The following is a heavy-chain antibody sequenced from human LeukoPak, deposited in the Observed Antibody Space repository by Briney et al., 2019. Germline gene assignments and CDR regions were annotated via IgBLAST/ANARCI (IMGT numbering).Heavy chain of an antibody. CDR1: GFTFSSYG. D-gene: IGHD6-13*01. V-gene: IGHV3-33*01. CDR3: ARVGYSSSWSHFDY. CDR2: IWYDGSNK. Sequence: GGSLRLSCAASGFTFSSYGMHWVRQAPGKGLEWVAVIWYDGSNKYYADSVKGRFTISRDNSKNTLYLQMSSLRAEDTAIYFCARVGYSSSWSHFDYWGQGTLVTVSS. J-gene: IGHJ4*02.